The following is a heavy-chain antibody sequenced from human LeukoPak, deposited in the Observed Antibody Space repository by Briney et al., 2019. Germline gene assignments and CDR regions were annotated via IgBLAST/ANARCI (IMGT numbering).Heavy chain of an antibody. CDR2: ISGSGGST. V-gene: IGHV3-23*01. D-gene: IGHD3-9*01. J-gene: IGHJ4*02. Sequence: PGGSLRLSCAASGFTFSGYAMSWVRQAPGKGLEWVSAISGSGGSTYYADSVKGRFTISRDNSKNTLYLQMNSLRAEDTAVYYCAKDYYYDILTGYFDYWGQGTLVTVSS. CDR1: GFTFSGYA. CDR3: AKDYYYDILTGYFDY.